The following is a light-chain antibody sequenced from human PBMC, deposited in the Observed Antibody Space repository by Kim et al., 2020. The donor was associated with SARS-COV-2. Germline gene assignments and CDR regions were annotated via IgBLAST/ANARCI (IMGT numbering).Light chain of an antibody. CDR1: SSDVGGYNY. CDR2: DVS. Sequence: GQSITISCTGTSSDVGGYNYVSWYQQHPGKAPKLMIYDVSNRPSGVSNRFSGSKSGNTASLTISGLQAEDEADYYCSSYTSSSTQVFGGGTHLTVL. J-gene: IGLJ2*01. V-gene: IGLV2-14*03. CDR3: SSYTSSSTQV.